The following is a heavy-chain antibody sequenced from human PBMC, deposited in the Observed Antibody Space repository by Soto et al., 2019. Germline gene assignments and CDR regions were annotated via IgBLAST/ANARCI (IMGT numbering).Heavy chain of an antibody. J-gene: IGHJ5*02. D-gene: IGHD4-17*01. CDR3: ATADYGGPIDP. CDR2: ISYSGTT. CDR1: GGSISGSSYY. V-gene: IGHV4-39*01. Sequence: QLQLQESGPGLMKPSETLSLTCTVSGGSISGSSYYWCWVRQSPGKGLEWIGTISYSGTTSYNPSLKSRVTISVDTSKDQISLRLSSVTAADTAVYYCATADYGGPIDPWGQGTLVTVSS.